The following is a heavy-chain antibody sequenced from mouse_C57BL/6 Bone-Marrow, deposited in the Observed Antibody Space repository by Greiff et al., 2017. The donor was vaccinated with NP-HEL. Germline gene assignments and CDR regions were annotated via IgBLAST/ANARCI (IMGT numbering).Heavy chain of an antibody. CDR3: VRQWYTDYAMDY. V-gene: IGHV10-1*01. J-gene: IGHJ4*01. CDR2: IRSKSNNYAT. D-gene: IGHD1-1*02. CDR1: GFSFNTYA. Sequence: EVKVVESGGGLVQPKGSLKLSCAASGFSFNTYAMNWVRQAPGKGLEWVARIRSKSNNYATYYADSVKDRFTISRDDSESMLYLQMNNLKTEDTAMYYCVRQWYTDYAMDYWGQGTSVTVSS.